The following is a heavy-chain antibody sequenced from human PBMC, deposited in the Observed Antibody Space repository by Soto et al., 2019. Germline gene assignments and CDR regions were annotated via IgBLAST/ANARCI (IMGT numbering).Heavy chain of an antibody. D-gene: IGHD5-12*01. V-gene: IGHV3-48*03. CDR1: GFTVSSYE. CDR3: TKEKSVINSGYDAFDI. CDR2: ISISGGTI. Sequence: GGSLRLSCAASGFTVSSYEMDWVRQAPGKGLEWVAYISISGGTIYYGDSVEGRFTISRDNADNSLYLQMNSLRAEDTAVYYCTKEKSVINSGYDAFDIWGRGTVVTVSS. J-gene: IGHJ3*02.